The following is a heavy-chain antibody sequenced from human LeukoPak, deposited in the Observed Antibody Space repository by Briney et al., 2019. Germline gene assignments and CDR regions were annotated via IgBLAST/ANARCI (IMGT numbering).Heavy chain of an antibody. D-gene: IGHD5-18*01. V-gene: IGHV4-59*12. CDR3: AKIYSYGAKIDY. Sequence: KPSETLSLTCTVSGGSISNYYWSWIRQPPGKGLEWIGYIYYSGSTNYNPSLKSRVTISVDTSKNQFSLKLSSVTAADTAVYSCAKIYSYGAKIDYWGQGTLVTVSS. CDR2: IYYSGST. CDR1: GGSISNYY. J-gene: IGHJ4*02.